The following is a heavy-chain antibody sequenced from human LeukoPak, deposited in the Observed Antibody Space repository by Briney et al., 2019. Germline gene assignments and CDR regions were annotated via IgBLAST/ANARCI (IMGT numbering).Heavy chain of an antibody. CDR3: AKSSGQHYYYYGMDV. CDR2: ISGSGSST. D-gene: IGHD6-19*01. V-gene: IGHV3-23*01. Sequence: GGSLRLSCAASGFTFSNYAMTWVRQAPGKGLEWVSGISGSGSSTYYADSVKGRFTISRDNSKNTLYLQMNSLRAEDTAVYYCAKSSGQHYYYYGMDVWGQGTTVTVSS. J-gene: IGHJ6*02. CDR1: GFTFSNYA.